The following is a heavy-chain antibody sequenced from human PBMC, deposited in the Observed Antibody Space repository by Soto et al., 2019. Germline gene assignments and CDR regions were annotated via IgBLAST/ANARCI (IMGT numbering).Heavy chain of an antibody. CDR3: ARGASSGQEH. Sequence: GGSLILSCAASGFTFDSYSMTWVRQATGKGLEWVASIDTSSHSKYYADSVKGRFAISRDNAGNSLFLQMNSLRVEDTAIYFCARGASSGQEHWGQGTLVTVSS. CDR2: IDTSSHSK. V-gene: IGHV3-21*01. J-gene: IGHJ1*01. D-gene: IGHD3-10*01. CDR1: GFTFDSYS.